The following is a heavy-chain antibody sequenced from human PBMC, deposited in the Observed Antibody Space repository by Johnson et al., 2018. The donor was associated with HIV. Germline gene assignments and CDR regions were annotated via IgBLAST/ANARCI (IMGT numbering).Heavy chain of an antibody. CDR1: GFAFSSFA. J-gene: IGHJ3*02. CDR3: ARSDYAQRGAFDI. V-gene: IGHV3-23*04. CDR2: ISGSGGST. D-gene: IGHD4-17*01. Sequence: MQLVESGGGLVQPGGSLRLSCAASGFAFSSFAVTWVRQAPGKGLEWVSAISGSGGSTYYADSVKGRFTISRDNSKNTLYLQMNSLRAEDTAVYYCARSDYAQRGAFDIWGQGTMVTVSS.